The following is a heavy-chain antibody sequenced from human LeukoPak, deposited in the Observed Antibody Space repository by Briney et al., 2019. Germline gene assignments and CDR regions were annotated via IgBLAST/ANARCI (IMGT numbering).Heavy chain of an antibody. CDR3: ARDSKYSSSWYEIDY. CDR1: GFTFSSYA. CDR2: INSDGSST. V-gene: IGHV3-74*01. J-gene: IGHJ4*02. D-gene: IGHD6-13*01. Sequence: GGSLRLSCAASGFTFSSYAMHWVRQAPGKGLVWVSRINSDGSSTSYADSVKGRFTISRDNAKNTLYLQMNSLRAEDTAVYYCARDSKYSSSWYEIDYWGQGTLVTVSS.